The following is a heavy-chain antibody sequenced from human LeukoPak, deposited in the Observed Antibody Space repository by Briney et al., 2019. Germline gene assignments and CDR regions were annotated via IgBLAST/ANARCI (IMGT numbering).Heavy chain of an antibody. Sequence: GGSLRLSCAASGFTVSSNYMSWVRQAPGKGLEWVSSIYSGGSTYYADSVKGRFTISRDNSKNTVYLQMNSLRAVDTAVYYCARVRSDISERYLDAFENWGQGTMVTVSS. CDR2: IYSGGST. CDR3: ARVRSDISERYLDAFEN. CDR1: GFTVSSNY. V-gene: IGHV3-53*01. J-gene: IGHJ3*02. D-gene: IGHD1-1*01.